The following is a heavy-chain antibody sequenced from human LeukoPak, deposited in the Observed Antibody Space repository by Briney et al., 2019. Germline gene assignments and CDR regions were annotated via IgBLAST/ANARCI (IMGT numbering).Heavy chain of an antibody. CDR3: ARVYGDSSSWYDY. Sequence: GASVKVSCKASGYTFTGYYMHWVQQAPGQGLEWMGWINPNSGGTNYAQKFQGRVTMTRDTSISTAYMELSRLRSDDTAVYYCARVYGDSSSWYDYWGQGTLVTVSS. V-gene: IGHV1-2*02. D-gene: IGHD6-13*01. J-gene: IGHJ4*02. CDR1: GYTFTGYY. CDR2: INPNSGGT.